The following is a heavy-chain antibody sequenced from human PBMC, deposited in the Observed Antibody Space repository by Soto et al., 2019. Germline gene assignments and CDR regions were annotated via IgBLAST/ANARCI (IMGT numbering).Heavy chain of an antibody. D-gene: IGHD6-19*01. V-gene: IGHV1-69*01. CDR1: GGTFSSYA. CDR3: ARGGETVAGRGGFDY. J-gene: IGHJ4*02. Sequence: VKVSCKASGGTFSSYAISWVRQAPGQGLEWMGGIIPIFGTANYAQKFQGRVTITADESTSTAYMELSSLRSEDTAVYYCARGGETVAGRGGFDYWGQGTLVTVSS. CDR2: IIPIFGTA.